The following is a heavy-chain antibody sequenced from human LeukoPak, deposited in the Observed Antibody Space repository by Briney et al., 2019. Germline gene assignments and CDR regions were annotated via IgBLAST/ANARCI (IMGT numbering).Heavy chain of an antibody. Sequence: GGSLRLPCAASGFTFSSYAMNWVRQAPGKGLEGVSAISVDGSHTYYADSVKGRFTISRDNSKNTLSLQMNSLRAEDTAVYYCAKCYDTSGRRASDIWGQGTMVTVSS. CDR3: AKCYDTSGRRASDI. CDR1: GFTFSSYA. J-gene: IGHJ3*02. V-gene: IGHV3-23*01. CDR2: ISVDGSHT. D-gene: IGHD3-22*01.